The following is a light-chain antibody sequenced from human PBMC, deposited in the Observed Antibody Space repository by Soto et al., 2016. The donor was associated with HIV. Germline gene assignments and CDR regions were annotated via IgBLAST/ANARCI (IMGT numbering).Light chain of an antibody. CDR3: QSADSSGTHWV. V-gene: IGLV3-25*03. Sequence: SYELTQAPSVSVSPGQTARITCSGYLLPKQYTYWYQQKPGQAPVLVIQKDSERPSGIPERFSGSSSGTIVTLTISGVQAEDEADYYCQSADSSGTHWVFGGGTKLTVL. J-gene: IGLJ3*02. CDR2: KDS. CDR1: LLPKQY.